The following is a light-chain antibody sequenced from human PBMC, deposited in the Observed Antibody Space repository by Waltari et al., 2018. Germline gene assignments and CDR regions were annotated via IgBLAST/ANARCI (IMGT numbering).Light chain of an antibody. CDR3: YSAPDNSGV. V-gene: IGLV3-27*01. CDR1: LLPNKY. Sequence: SYELTQPSSVSVSPGQTASITCPGDLLPNKYTRWCQQKPGQPPLLLITKDSDRPSGIPERFSGSNSGTTVTLTISGAQPGDEADYYCYSAPDNSGVFGGGTKLIVL. CDR2: KDS. J-gene: IGLJ3*02.